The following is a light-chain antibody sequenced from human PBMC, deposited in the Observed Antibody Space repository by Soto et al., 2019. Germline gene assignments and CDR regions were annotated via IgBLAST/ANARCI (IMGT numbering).Light chain of an antibody. CDR1: QGISSS. Sequence: DIQLTQSPSFVSASIGDKVTITCRASQGISSSLAWYQQKPGKAPKLLIYAASTLQSGVPSRFSGSGSGTEFTLTISSLQPEDFATYYCQQVNGYPPFGQGTKLEIK. J-gene: IGKJ2*01. V-gene: IGKV1-9*01. CDR3: QQVNGYPP. CDR2: AAS.